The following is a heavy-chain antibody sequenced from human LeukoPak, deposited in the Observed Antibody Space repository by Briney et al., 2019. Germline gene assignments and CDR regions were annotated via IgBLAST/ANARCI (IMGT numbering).Heavy chain of an antibody. D-gene: IGHD2-8*01. Sequence: SETLSLXCTVSGGSISSYYWSWIRQPAGKGLEWIGRIYTSGSTNYNPSLKSRVTMSVDTSKNQFSLKLSSVTAADTAVYYCARDLGYCTNGVCYRDAFDIWGQGTMVTVSS. V-gene: IGHV4-4*07. CDR3: ARDLGYCTNGVCYRDAFDI. J-gene: IGHJ3*02. CDR2: IYTSGST. CDR1: GGSISSYY.